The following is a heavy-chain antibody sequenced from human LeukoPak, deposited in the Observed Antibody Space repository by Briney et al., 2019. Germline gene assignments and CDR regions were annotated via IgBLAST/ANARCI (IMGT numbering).Heavy chain of an antibody. V-gene: IGHV1-46*01. Sequence: VXXSXKASXXTFXXYXXHWVRQXXGQXXEWMGVINPSGGSTNYAQKFQGRVTMTRDTSTNTVHMELSSLRSEDTAVYYCARDISREFDYWGQGTLVTVSS. CDR3: ARDISREFDY. CDR2: INPSGGST. J-gene: IGHJ4*02. D-gene: IGHD1-14*01. CDR1: XXTFXXYX.